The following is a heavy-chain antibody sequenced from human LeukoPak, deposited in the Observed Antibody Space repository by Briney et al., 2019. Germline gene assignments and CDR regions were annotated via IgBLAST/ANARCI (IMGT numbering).Heavy chain of an antibody. CDR1: GFTFSTYN. CDR3: ARDLLYSGSYLTDY. J-gene: IGHJ4*02. D-gene: IGHD1-26*01. V-gene: IGHV3-21*01. CDR2: ISSSGTYI. Sequence: GGSLRLSCAASGFTFSTYNMNWVRQAPGKGLAWVSSISSSGTYIYYADSVKGRFTISRDNAKNSLYLQMNSLRAEDTAVYYCARDLLYSGSYLTDYWGQGTLVTVSS.